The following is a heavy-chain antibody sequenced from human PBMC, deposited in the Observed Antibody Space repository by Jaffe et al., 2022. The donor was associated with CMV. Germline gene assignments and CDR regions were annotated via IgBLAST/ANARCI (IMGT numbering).Heavy chain of an antibody. V-gene: IGHV4-59*01. CDR2: IYYSGST. Sequence: QVQLQESGPGLVKPSETLSLTCTVSGGSISSYYWSWIRQPPGKGLEWIGYIYYSGSTNYNPSLKSRVTISVDTSKNQFSLKLSSVTAADTAVYYCARVGNVVVPAAMRRGNAFDIWGQGTMVTVSS. J-gene: IGHJ3*02. D-gene: IGHD2-2*03. CDR3: ARVGNVVVPAAMRRGNAFDI. CDR1: GGSISSYY.